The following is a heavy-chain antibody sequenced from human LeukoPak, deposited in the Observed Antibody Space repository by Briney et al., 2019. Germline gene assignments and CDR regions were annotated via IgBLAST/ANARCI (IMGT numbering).Heavy chain of an antibody. CDR2: IHYTGST. CDR3: ARGGYYGSGNDFRFDP. CDR1: GGSISSYY. J-gene: IGHJ5*02. Sequence: SETLSLTCTVSGGSISSYYWSWIRQPPGKGLECIGYIHYTGSTNYNPSLKSRVTISVDTPKNQFSLKLNSVTAADTAVYYCARGGYYGSGNDFRFDPWGQGTLVTVSS. V-gene: IGHV4-59*01. D-gene: IGHD3-10*01.